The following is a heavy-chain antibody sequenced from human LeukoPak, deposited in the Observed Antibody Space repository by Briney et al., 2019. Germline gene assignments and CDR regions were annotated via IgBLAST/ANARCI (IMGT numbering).Heavy chain of an antibody. Sequence: ASVKVSCKASGYTFTSYDISWVRQATGQGLEWMGWMNPNSGNAGYAQRFQGRVTMARNNSISTAYMELTSLRSEDTAVYYCARGGAPPYDFWSGYYRYYYYYYGMDVWGQGTTVTVSS. J-gene: IGHJ6*02. D-gene: IGHD3-3*01. V-gene: IGHV1-8*01. CDR1: GYTFTSYD. CDR3: ARGGAPPYDFWSGYYRYYYYYYGMDV. CDR2: MNPNSGNA.